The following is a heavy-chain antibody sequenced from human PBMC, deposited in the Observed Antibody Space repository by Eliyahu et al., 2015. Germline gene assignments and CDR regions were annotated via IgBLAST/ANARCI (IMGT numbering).Heavy chain of an antibody. J-gene: IGHJ4*02. V-gene: IGHV5-51*01. CDR2: IWPGDSES. CDR3: ARGSRGFDF. CDR1: GYSFSTNW. D-gene: IGHD3-10*01. Sequence: EVRLVQSRAEVRRPGESLKISCKASGYSFSTNWIGWVRQMPGKGLEWMGIIWPGDSESKYSPSFQGHVTMSVDMSRSTVYLQWSNLAASDTAIYFCARGSRGFDFWGQGTQVTVSP.